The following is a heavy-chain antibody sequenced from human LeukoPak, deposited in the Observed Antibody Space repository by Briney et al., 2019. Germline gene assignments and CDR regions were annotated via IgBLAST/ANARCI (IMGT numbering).Heavy chain of an antibody. V-gene: IGHV3-23*01. CDR1: GFTFSSYA. CDR2: ISGSGGST. Sequence: PGGSLRLSCAASGFTFSSYAMSWVRQAPGKGLEWVSAISGSGGSTYYADSVKGRFTISRDNSKNTLYLQMNSLRAEDTAVYYCARGESSNAVPGRYYMDVWGRGTMVTVSS. CDR3: ARGESSNAVPGRYYMDV. J-gene: IGHJ6*03. D-gene: IGHD2-15*01.